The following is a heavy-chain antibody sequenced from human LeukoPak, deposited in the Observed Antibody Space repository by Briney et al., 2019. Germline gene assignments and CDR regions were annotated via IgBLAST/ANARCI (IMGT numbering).Heavy chain of an antibody. J-gene: IGHJ4*02. Sequence: SETLSLTCTVSGVSISNYYWSWIRQSPGKGLEWIGYISSSWNTNYNAALKGRVTISVDTYKNHFSLILSSATAADTAFYYCARCPPDSQWLVWYYFDYWGQGTLVTVSS. CDR1: GVSISNYY. CDR2: ISSSWNT. V-gene: IGHV4-59*01. D-gene: IGHD6-19*01. CDR3: ARCPPDSQWLVWYYFDY.